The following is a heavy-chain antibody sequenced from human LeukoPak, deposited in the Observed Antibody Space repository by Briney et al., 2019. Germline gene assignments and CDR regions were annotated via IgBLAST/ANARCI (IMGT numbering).Heavy chain of an antibody. CDR2: INPSGGST. Sequence: APVKVSCKASGYTFTSYYMHWVRQAPGQGLEWMGIINPSGGSTSYAQKFQGRVTMTRDTSTSTVYMELSSLRSEDTAVYYCARDGYKYYFDYWGQGTLVTVSS. CDR3: ARDGYKYYFDY. D-gene: IGHD5-24*01. J-gene: IGHJ4*02. V-gene: IGHV1-46*01. CDR1: GYTFTSYY.